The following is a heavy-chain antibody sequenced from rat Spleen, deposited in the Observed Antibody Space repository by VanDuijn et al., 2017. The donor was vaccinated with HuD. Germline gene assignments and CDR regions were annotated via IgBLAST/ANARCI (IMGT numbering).Heavy chain of an antibody. J-gene: IGHJ2*01. CDR1: GFTFNDYW. Sequence: EVQLVESGGGLVQPGRSLKLSCVASGFTFNDYWMTWIRESPGKGLEWIASISNTGGNTYYADSVRGRFTVSRDNTKSTLYLQMNSLRSEDTATYYCTREDWVPDYWGQGVKVTVSS. D-gene: IGHD5-1*01. CDR2: ISNTGGNT. V-gene: IGHV5-31*01. CDR3: TREDWVPDY.